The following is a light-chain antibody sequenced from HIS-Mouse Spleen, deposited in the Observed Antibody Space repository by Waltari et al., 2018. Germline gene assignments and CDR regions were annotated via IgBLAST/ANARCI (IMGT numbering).Light chain of an antibody. V-gene: IGLV2-23*01. CDR3: CSYAGSSTWV. CDR2: ECS. Sequence: QSALTQPASVSGSPGQSITISCTGTSSDVGSYNLVSWYQQHPGKAPKLMIYECSKRPSGVCNRFSGSKSGNTASLTISGLQAADEADYYCCSYAGSSTWVFGGGTKLTVL. CDR1: SSDVGSYNL. J-gene: IGLJ3*02.